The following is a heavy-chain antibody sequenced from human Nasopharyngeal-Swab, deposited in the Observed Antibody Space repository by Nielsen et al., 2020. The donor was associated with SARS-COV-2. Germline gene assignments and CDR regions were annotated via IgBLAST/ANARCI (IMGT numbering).Heavy chain of an antibody. D-gene: IGHD3-22*01. CDR3: ARNYYDSSDAFDI. J-gene: IGHJ3*02. V-gene: IGHV3-30*19. Sequence: GESLKISCAASEFTFSNYGMYWVRQAPGKGLEWLAVISSDGSEKYYADSVKGRFTISRDNSKNTLYLQMNSLRAEDTAVYYCARNYYDSSDAFDIWGQGTMVTVSS. CDR2: ISSDGSEK. CDR1: EFTFSNYG.